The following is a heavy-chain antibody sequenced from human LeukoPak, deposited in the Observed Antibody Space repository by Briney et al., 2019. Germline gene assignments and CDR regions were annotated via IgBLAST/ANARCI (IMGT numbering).Heavy chain of an antibody. J-gene: IGHJ5*02. CDR3: ARDSRLARAWWFDP. CDR2: INARDGRT. D-gene: IGHD2-2*01. V-gene: IGHV1-46*01. CDR1: GYTFSSHY. Sequence: ASVKVSCKASGYTFSSHYVHWVRQAPGQGLEWMGVINARDGRTTYAQEFQGRVSLTRETSTATLYMELSSLKSEDTAIYYCARDSRLARAWWFDPWGQGTLVTVSS.